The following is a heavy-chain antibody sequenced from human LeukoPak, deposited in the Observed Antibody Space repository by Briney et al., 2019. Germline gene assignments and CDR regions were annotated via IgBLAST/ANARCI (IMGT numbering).Heavy chain of an antibody. J-gene: IGHJ3*02. Sequence: GGSLRLSCAVSRFTFSGYWMCWVRQAPGKGLEWVANIKQDGSEKYYVDSVKGRFTISRDNAKNSLYLQMNSLRADDTAVYYCARDVYYHDSSGTGAFDIWGQGTKVTVSS. D-gene: IGHD3-22*01. CDR2: IKQDGSEK. CDR1: RFTFSGYW. CDR3: ARDVYYHDSSGTGAFDI. V-gene: IGHV3-7*01.